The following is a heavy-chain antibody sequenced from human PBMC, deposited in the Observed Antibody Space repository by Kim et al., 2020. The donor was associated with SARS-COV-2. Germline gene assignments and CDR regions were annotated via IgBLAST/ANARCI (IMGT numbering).Heavy chain of an antibody. J-gene: IGHJ4*02. CDR2: TTRDGGGS. V-gene: IGHV3-64D*06. D-gene: IGHD1-26*01. Sequence: GGSLRLSCSASGFIFSDFAIHWVRRAPGMGLQYVSATTRDGGGSFYADSVKDRFTIFRDNSKNTFFLQMSGLRIEDTAVYYCGRYGRYYGAVHWGPGTLVTLSA. CDR1: GFIFSDFA. CDR3: GRYGRYYGAVH.